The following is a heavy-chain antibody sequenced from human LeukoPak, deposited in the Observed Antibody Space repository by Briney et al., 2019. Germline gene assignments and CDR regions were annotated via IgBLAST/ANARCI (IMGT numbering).Heavy chain of an antibody. Sequence: ASVKVSCKASGYTFTGYYMHWVRQAPGQGLEWMGWINPNSGGTNFAQKFQGRVTMTRDTSISTAYMELSRLTSDDTAVYFCARTGTYYSGMYYFDSWGQGTLVTVFS. CDR1: GYTFTGYY. CDR3: ARTGTYYSGMYYFDS. D-gene: IGHD1-7*01. J-gene: IGHJ4*02. V-gene: IGHV1-2*02. CDR2: INPNSGGT.